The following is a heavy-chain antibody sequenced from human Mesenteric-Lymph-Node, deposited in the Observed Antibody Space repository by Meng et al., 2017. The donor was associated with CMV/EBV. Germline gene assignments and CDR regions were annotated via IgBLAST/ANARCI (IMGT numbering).Heavy chain of an antibody. Sequence: SGGSSSSGGYYWSWIRQHPGKGLEWVGYSHYSGTTYYKPYLKGRVTISVDTSKNQFSLKLSSVTAADTAVYYCAREGFSTVTTSCFDPWGQGTLVTVSS. V-gene: IGHV4-31*02. J-gene: IGHJ5*02. D-gene: IGHD4-17*01. CDR2: SHYSGTT. CDR3: AREGFSTVTTSCFDP. CDR1: GGSSSSGGYY.